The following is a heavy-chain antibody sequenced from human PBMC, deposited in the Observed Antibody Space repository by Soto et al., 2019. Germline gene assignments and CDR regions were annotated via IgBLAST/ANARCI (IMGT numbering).Heavy chain of an antibody. CDR1: GGSISSGDYY. V-gene: IGHV4-30-4*01. CDR2: IYYSGST. J-gene: IGHJ3*02. Sequence: SETLSLTCTVSGGSISSGDYYWRGIRQPPGKGLEWIGYIYYSGSTYYNPSLKSRVTISVDTSKNQFSLKLSSVTAADTAVYYCARPAAGHTNAFDIWGQGTMVTVSS. D-gene: IGHD6-19*01. CDR3: ARPAAGHTNAFDI.